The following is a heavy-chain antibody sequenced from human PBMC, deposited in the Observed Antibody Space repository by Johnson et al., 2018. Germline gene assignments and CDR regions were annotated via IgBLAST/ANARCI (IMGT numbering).Heavy chain of an antibody. Sequence: VQLVESGGGLVKPGGSLRLSCAASGINFTTYSVNWVRQAPGMGLEWISFISRTSRYMYYAASVKGRFTISRDNAKNSVYLQMNSLRAEDTAGYYGASDIAVAGSGPFGDYWGQGTLVTVSS. V-gene: IGHV3-21*01. D-gene: IGHD6-19*01. CDR2: ISRTSRYM. CDR3: ASDIAVAGSGPFGDY. CDR1: GINFTTYS. J-gene: IGHJ4*02.